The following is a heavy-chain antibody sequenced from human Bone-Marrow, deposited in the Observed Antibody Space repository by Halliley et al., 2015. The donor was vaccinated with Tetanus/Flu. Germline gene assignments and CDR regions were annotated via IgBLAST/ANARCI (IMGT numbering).Heavy chain of an antibody. J-gene: IGHJ6*02. CDR2: IFSSGST. CDR1: GDSISDYY. CDR3: ATSVVPHYYYGLDV. V-gene: IGHV4-59*13. Sequence: TLSLTCIVSGDSISDYYWSWIRKTPGKGLEWIGYIFSSGSTTYNPSLKSRVTISLDTSKQQFSLMVRSVAAADTGVYYCATSVVPHYYYGLDVWGQGTTVTVSS. D-gene: IGHD2-15*01.